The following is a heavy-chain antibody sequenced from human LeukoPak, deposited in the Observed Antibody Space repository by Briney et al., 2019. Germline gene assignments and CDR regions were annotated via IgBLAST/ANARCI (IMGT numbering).Heavy chain of an antibody. CDR2: ISGSGGST. CDR1: GFTFSSYA. V-gene: IGHV3-23*01. J-gene: IGHJ5*02. D-gene: IGHD2-2*01. Sequence: GGSLRLSCAASGFTFSSYAMSWVRQAPGKGLEWVSAISGSGGSTYYADSVKGRFTISRDNSKNTLYLQMNSLRAEDTAVYYCAKVSESRYCSSTSCPNWFDPWGQGTLVTVSS. CDR3: AKVSESRYCSSTSCPNWFDP.